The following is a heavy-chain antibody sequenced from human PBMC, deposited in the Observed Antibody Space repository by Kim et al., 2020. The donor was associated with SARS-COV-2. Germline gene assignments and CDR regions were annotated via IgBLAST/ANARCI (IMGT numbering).Heavy chain of an antibody. Sequence: ASVKVSCKASGYTFTSYYMHWVRQAPGQGLEWMGIINPSGGSTSYAQKFQGRVTMTRDTSTSTVYMELSSLRSEDTAVYYCARDKWGTAMVTDSDYWGQGTLVTVSS. CDR1: GYTFTSYY. CDR3: ARDKWGTAMVTDSDY. V-gene: IGHV1-46*01. CDR2: INPSGGST. J-gene: IGHJ4*02. D-gene: IGHD5-18*01.